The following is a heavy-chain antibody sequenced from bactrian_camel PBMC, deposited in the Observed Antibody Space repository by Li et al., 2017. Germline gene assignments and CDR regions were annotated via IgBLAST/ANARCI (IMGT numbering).Heavy chain of an antibody. CDR3: AAGAMYTCVGFTVAPGLFPL. CDR1: GNTRSSYC. CDR2: IDGGGGT. D-gene: IGHD7*01. Sequence: HVQLVESGGGSVQAGGSLRLSCAASGNTRSSYCMAWFRQTPGKKREGVGTIDGGGGTTYESAVRGRFTISKGTDNNNIMYLQMNNLRPEDSGMYYCAAGAMYTCVGFTVAPGLFPLIGAWGPRSPSP. J-gene: IGHJ4*01. V-gene: IGHV3S53*01.